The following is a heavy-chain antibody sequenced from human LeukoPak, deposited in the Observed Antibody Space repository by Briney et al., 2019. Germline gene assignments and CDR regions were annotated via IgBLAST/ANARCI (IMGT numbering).Heavy chain of an antibody. J-gene: IGHJ4*02. Sequence: GGSLRLSCATSGFIFSGYYMSWIRQAPGKWLEWVSYISGSGTDISYADSVKGRFTISRDNAKGSLYLQMNSLRAADTAVYYCGTHAGRTGSDDWGQGTLVTVSS. CDR1: GFIFSGYY. D-gene: IGHD3/OR15-3a*01. CDR3: GTHAGRTGSDD. CDR2: ISGSGTDI. V-gene: IGHV3-11*01.